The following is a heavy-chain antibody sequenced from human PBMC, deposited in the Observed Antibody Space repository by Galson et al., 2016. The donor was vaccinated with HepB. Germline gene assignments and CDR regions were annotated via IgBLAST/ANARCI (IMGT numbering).Heavy chain of an antibody. V-gene: IGHV1-2*02. CDR2: INPRGGGT. CDR3: VRGDSSSSVC. J-gene: IGHJ4*02. D-gene: IGHD6-6*01. CDR1: GYTFTAYF. Sequence: SVKVSCKASGYTFTAYFIHWVRQALGQGLEWMGWINPRGGGTNYAQKLQGRVTMTRDTSISTVYMQLSRLTSDDTAVYFCVRGDSSSSVCWGQGTLVTVSS.